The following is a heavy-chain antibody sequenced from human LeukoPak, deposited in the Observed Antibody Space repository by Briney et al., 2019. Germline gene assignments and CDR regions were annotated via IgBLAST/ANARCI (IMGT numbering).Heavy chain of an antibody. CDR1: GFTFGDYA. D-gene: IGHD4-17*01. Sequence: PGRSLRLSCTASGFTFGDYAMSWVRQAPGKGLEWVGFIRNKAYGGTTEYAASVKGRFTISRDDSKSIAYLQMNSLKTEDTAVYYCTRDQTTVTIDYWGQGTLVTVSS. CDR3: TRDQTTVTIDY. CDR2: IRNKAYGGTT. V-gene: IGHV3-49*04. J-gene: IGHJ4*02.